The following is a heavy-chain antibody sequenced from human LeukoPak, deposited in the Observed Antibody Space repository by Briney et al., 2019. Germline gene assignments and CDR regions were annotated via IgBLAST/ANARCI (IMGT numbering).Heavy chain of an antibody. J-gene: IGHJ4*02. CDR2: LYYSGIT. CDR3: ARIDAPPFSTIAGRGPFDS. CDR1: GASISSDDSY. V-gene: IGHV4-30-4*01. Sequence: SETLSLTCTVSGASISSDDSYWTWIRQPPGKGLEWIGFLYYSGITYYTPSLKSRVTMSMDTSKNQFSLKLTSVTAADTAVYYCARIDAPPFSTIAGRGPFDSWGQGTLVTVSS. D-gene: IGHD6-6*01.